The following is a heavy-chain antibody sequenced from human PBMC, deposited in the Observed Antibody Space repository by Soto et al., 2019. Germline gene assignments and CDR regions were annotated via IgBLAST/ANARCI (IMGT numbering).Heavy chain of an antibody. V-gene: IGHV3-23*01. J-gene: IGHJ1*01. Sequence: EVQLLESGGGLVQPGGSLRLSCAASGFTFSSDSMSWVRQAPGKGLEWVSGISARGDGTFYADSVKGRFTISRDTSKNTLSLLMNSLRAEDTAVYYCAKTDSSGWLHYFQHWGQGTLVTVSS. CDR2: ISARGDGT. CDR1: GFTFSSDS. D-gene: IGHD3-22*01. CDR3: AKTDSSGWLHYFQH.